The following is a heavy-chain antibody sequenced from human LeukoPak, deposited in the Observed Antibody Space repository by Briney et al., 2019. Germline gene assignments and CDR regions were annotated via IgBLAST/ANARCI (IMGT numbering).Heavy chain of an antibody. Sequence: GGSLRLSCAASGFTFSDYILDWVRQAPGKGLEWVGRIRRGTNNYTTEYAASVKGRFIIPRDDSKNSLYLHMNSLKTEDTAVYHCTRDGGDSTKTAFDMWGQGTMVTVSS. CDR1: GFTFSDYI. CDR2: IRRGTNNYTT. CDR3: TRDGGDSTKTAFDM. D-gene: IGHD2-8*01. J-gene: IGHJ3*02. V-gene: IGHV3-72*01.